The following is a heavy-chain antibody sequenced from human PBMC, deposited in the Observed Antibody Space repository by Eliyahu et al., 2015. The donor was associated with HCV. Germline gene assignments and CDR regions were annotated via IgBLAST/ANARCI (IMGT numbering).Heavy chain of an antibody. CDR1: GFTVSSXY. Sequence: EVQLVESGGGLVQPGGSLRLSCAAXGFTVSSXYMSWVRQAPGKGLEWVSVIYSGGSTFYADSVKGRLTISRDTSKNTLYLHMNSMRAEDTAVYYCARMVGTYYFDYWGQGTLVTVSS. CDR2: IYSGGST. J-gene: IGHJ4*02. D-gene: IGHD2-15*01. CDR3: ARMVGTYYFDY. V-gene: IGHV3-66*02.